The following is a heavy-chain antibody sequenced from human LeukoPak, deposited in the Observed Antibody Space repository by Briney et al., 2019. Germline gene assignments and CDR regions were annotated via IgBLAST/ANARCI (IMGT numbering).Heavy chain of an antibody. V-gene: IGHV4-39*02. CDR3: ARRGVGATPTYAFDI. D-gene: IGHD1-26*01. Sequence: PSETLSLTCAVSGGPISSRSCYWGWIRQPPGKGLEWIGSIYYTGSTYHNPSLKSRVTMSVDTSKNHFSLKLTSVTAADTAVYYCARRGVGATPTYAFDIWGQGTMVTVSS. CDR1: GGPISSRSCY. CDR2: IYYTGST. J-gene: IGHJ3*02.